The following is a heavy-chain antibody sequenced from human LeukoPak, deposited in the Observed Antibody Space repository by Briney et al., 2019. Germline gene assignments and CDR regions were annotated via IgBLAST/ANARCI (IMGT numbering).Heavy chain of an antibody. CDR1: GGSFSGYY. V-gene: IGHV4-34*01. CDR2: INHSGST. J-gene: IGHJ4*02. D-gene: IGHD3-16*01. Sequence: SETLSLTSAVYGGSFSGYYWSWIPQPPGKGLEWIGEINHSGSTNYNPSLKSRVTISVATARNQFTLKLRSVTADDTAVYYCGRPRLGGWRGAFDYWGQGTMVTVSS. CDR3: GRPRLGGWRGAFDY.